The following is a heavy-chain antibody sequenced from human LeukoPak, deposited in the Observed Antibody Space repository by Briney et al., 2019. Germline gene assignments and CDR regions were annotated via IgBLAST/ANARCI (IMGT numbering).Heavy chain of an antibody. CDR1: GFTFSSYA. CDR3: ANIRVEQLDFYYYYMDV. CDR2: ISGSGGST. V-gene: IGHV3-23*01. J-gene: IGHJ6*03. Sequence: PGGSLRLSCAASGFTFSSYAMSWVRQAPGKGLEWVSAISGSGGSTYYADSVKGRFTISRDNSKNTLYLQMNSLRAEDTAVYYCANIRVEQLDFYYYYMDVWGKGTTVTVSS. D-gene: IGHD6-6*01.